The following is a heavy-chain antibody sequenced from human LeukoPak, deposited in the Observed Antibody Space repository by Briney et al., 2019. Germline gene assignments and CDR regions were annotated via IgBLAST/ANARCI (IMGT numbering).Heavy chain of an antibody. J-gene: IGHJ6*02. CDR1: GYTLTSYY. Sequence: GESLKVSCKASGYTLTSYYLHWVRQAPGQGLEWMAIINPSGGSTSHAQKFQGRVTMTRDTSASTVYMELSSLRSEDTAVYYCASVYKYGMDVWGQGTTVTVSS. CDR3: ASVYKYGMDV. CDR2: INPSGGST. V-gene: IGHV1-46*01.